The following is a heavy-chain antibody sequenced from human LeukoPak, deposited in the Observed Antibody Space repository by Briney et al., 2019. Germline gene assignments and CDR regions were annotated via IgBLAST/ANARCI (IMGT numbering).Heavy chain of an antibody. V-gene: IGHV3-74*01. Sequence: GGSLRLSREASGFSLSSYWMHWVRQTPGMGLEWVSRIKSDGSSTRYTDSVKDRFTVSRDNAKNTLYLQMDSLRAEDTAVYYCARGSRRLGDAFDIWGQGTLVTVS. D-gene: IGHD3-9*01. J-gene: IGHJ3*02. CDR2: IKSDGSST. CDR1: GFSLSSYW. CDR3: ARGSRRLGDAFDI.